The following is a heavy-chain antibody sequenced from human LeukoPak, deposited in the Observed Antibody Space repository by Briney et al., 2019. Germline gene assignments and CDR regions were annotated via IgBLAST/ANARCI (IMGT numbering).Heavy chain of an antibody. J-gene: IGHJ5*02. CDR3: ARVAAAPGTFDP. Sequence: GGSLRLSCAASGFTFSNYAMHWVRQAPGKGLEWLSYISGSGSNIYYANSVKGRFTISRDNAKNSLYLQMNSLRVEDTAVYYCARVAAAPGTFDPWGQGTLVTVSS. CDR2: ISGSGSNI. D-gene: IGHD6-13*01. V-gene: IGHV3-48*03. CDR1: GFTFSNYA.